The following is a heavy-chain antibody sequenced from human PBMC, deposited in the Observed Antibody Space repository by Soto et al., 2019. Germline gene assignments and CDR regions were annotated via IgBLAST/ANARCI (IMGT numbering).Heavy chain of an antibody. CDR3: ARVGPYGSGSLLSGMDV. D-gene: IGHD3-10*01. CDR1: GYTFTGHY. CDR2: INPNSGGT. Sequence: ASVKVSCKASGYTFTGHYMHWVRQAPGQGLEWMGWINPNSGGTNYAQKFQGWVTMTRDTSISTAYMELSRLRSDDTAVYYCARVGPYGSGSLLSGMDVWGQGTTVTVSS. J-gene: IGHJ6*02. V-gene: IGHV1-2*04.